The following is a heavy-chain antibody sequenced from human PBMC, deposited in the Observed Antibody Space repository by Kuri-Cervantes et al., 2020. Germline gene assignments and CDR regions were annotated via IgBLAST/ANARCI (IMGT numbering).Heavy chain of an antibody. CDR1: GFTFSSYA. Sequence: GGSLRLSCAASGFTFSSYAMSWVRQAPGKRLEWVSAISGSGGSTYYADSVKGRFTISRDNAKNSLYLQMNSLRAEDTAVYYCARTRIAVAGTFDYWGQGTLVTVSS. CDR3: ARTRIAVAGTFDY. CDR2: ISGSGGST. D-gene: IGHD6-19*01. V-gene: IGHV3-23*01. J-gene: IGHJ4*02.